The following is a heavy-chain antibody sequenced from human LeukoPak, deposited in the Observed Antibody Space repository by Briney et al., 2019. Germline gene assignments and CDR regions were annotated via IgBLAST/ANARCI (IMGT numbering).Heavy chain of an antibody. CDR3: ARGLPYYDFWGGYYMPSYYYYMDV. V-gene: IGHV4-34*01. Sequence: PSETLSLTCAVYGGSFSGYYWSWIRQPPGKGLEWIGEINHSGSTNYNPSLKSRVTISVDTSKNQFSLKLSSVTAADTAVYYCARGLPYYDFWGGYYMPSYYYYMDVWGKGTTVTVSS. D-gene: IGHD3-3*01. CDR2: INHSGST. J-gene: IGHJ6*03. CDR1: GGSFSGYY.